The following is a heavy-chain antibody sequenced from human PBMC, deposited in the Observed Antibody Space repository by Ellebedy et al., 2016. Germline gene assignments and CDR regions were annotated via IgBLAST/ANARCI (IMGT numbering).Heavy chain of an antibody. J-gene: IGHJ4*02. CDR2: IYYSGST. D-gene: IGHD3-10*01. Sequence: SETLSLTXAVYGGSFSGYYWSWIRQHPGKGLEWIGYIYYSGSTYYNPSLKSRVTISVDTSKNQFSLKLSSVTAADTAVYYCARDRAGYYGSGSYFDYWGQGTLVTVSS. CDR1: GGSFSGYY. CDR3: ARDRAGYYGSGSYFDY. V-gene: IGHV4-31*11.